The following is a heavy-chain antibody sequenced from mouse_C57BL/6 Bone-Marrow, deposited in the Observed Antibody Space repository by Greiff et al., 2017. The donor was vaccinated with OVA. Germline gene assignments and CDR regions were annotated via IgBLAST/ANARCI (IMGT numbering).Heavy chain of an antibody. CDR3: ARSLYYGSSSDY. Sequence: VQLQQSGAELVKPGASVKLSCKASGYTFTSYWMHWVKQRPGQGLEWIGMIHPNSGSTNYNEKFKSKATLTVDKSSSTAYMQLSSLTSEDSAVYYCARSLYYGSSSDYWGQGTTLTVSS. D-gene: IGHD1-1*01. J-gene: IGHJ2*01. CDR1: GYTFTSYW. CDR2: IHPNSGST. V-gene: IGHV1-64*01.